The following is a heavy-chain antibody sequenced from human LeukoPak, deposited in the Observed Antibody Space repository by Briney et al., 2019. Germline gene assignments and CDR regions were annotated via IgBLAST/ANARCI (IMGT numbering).Heavy chain of an antibody. CDR2: ISGSGSTM. D-gene: IGHD3-16*01. J-gene: IGHJ3*02. V-gene: IGHV3-11*01. Sequence: GGSLRLSCAASGFTFSDYYMSWIRQAPGKGLEWVSYISGSGSTMYYADSVKGRFTISRDNAKISLYLQVNSLRAEDTAVYFCARDRLGGHDASDIWGQGTTVTVSS. CDR3: ARDRLGGHDASDI. CDR1: GFTFSDYY.